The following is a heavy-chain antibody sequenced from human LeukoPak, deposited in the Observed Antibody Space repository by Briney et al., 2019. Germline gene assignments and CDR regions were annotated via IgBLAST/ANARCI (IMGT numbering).Heavy chain of an antibody. V-gene: IGHV3-23*01. CDR1: GFTFSTYA. J-gene: IGHJ4*02. CDR2: ISSSGDLT. CDR3: ARDYPPGDY. Sequence: PGGSLRLSCAASGFTFSTYAMSWVRQAPGKGLEWVSAISSSGDLTYYIDSVKGRFTISRDNANNSLYLQMNSLGTEDTAVYFCARDYPPGDYWGQGTLVTVSS. D-gene: IGHD3-16*02.